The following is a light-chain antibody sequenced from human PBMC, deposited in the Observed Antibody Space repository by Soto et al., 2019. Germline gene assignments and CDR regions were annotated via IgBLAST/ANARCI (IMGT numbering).Light chain of an antibody. CDR2: KAS. J-gene: IGKJ1*01. CDR3: QHYNSYSEA. V-gene: IGKV1-5*03. Sequence: DFQMTQSPSTLSGSVGDRVTITCRASQTISSWLAWYQQKPGKAPKLLIYKASTLKSGVPSRFSGSGSGTEFTLTISSLQPDDFATYYCQHYNSYSEAFGQGTKVDI. CDR1: QTISSW.